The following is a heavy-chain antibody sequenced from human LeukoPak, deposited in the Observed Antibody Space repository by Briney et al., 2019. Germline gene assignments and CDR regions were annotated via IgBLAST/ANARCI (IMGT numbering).Heavy chain of an antibody. D-gene: IGHD6-13*01. CDR3: ARVGSSWRYFDY. CDR2: IYYSGST. Sequence: PSETLFLTCTVSGGSISSYYWSWIRQPPGKDLEWIGYIYYSGSTNYNPSLKSRVTISVDTSKNQFSLKLSSVTAADTAVYYCARVGSSWRYFDYWGQGTLVTVSS. J-gene: IGHJ4*02. CDR1: GGSISSYY. V-gene: IGHV4-59*01.